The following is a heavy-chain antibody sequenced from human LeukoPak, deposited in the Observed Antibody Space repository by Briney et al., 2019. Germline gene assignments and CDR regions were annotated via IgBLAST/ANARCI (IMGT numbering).Heavy chain of an antibody. CDR3: ARTGIAAAGTIDY. J-gene: IGHJ4*02. CDR2: IYHSGGT. V-gene: IGHV4-4*02. CDR1: GGSISSSNW. D-gene: IGHD6-13*01. Sequence: SGTLSLTCAVSGGSISSSNWWSWVRQPPGKGLERIGEIYHSGGTNYNPSLKSRVTISVDKSKNQFSLKLSSVTAADTAVYYCARTGIAAAGTIDYWGQGTLVTVSS.